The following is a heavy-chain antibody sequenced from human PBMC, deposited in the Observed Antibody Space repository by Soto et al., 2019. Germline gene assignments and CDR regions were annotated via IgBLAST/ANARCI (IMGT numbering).Heavy chain of an antibody. CDR2: ISSSSSTI. CDR1: GFTFSSYS. V-gene: IGHV3-48*01. D-gene: IGHD6-13*01. CDR3: AFFIIAAAGTGADNAFDI. Sequence: GGSLRLSCAASGFTFSSYSMNWVRQAPGKGLEWVSYISSSSSTIYYADSVKGRFTISRDNAKTSLYLQMNSLRAEDTAVYYCAFFIIAAAGTGADNAFDIWDQGTMVTVSS. J-gene: IGHJ3*02.